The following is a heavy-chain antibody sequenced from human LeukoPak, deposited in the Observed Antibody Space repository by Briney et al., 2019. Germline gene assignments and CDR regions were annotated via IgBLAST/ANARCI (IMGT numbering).Heavy chain of an antibody. Sequence: GASVKVSCKASGGTFSSYAISWVRQAPGQGLEWMGRIIPILGIANYAQKFQGRVTMTEDTSTDTAYMELSSLRSEDTAVYYCATGGSGYVDYWGQGTLVTVSS. V-gene: IGHV1-69*04. J-gene: IGHJ4*02. CDR1: GGTFSSYA. D-gene: IGHD2-15*01. CDR3: ATGGSGYVDY. CDR2: IIPILGIA.